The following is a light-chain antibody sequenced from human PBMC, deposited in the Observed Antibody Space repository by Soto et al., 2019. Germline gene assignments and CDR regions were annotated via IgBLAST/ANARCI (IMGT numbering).Light chain of an antibody. V-gene: IGKV3-20*01. J-gene: IGKJ1*01. CDR1: QSVSSYY. CDR3: QQCCSSPWT. Sequence: EIVLTQSPGTLSLSPGERATLSCRASQSVSSYYLAWYQQKPGQAPRLLIYAASSRATGIPDRFSVGGSGTDFSLTISRLEPEDFAVYYCQQCCSSPWTFGQGTKVEIK. CDR2: AAS.